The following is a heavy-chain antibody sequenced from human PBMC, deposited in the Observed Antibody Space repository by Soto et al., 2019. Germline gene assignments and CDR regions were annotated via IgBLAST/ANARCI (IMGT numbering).Heavy chain of an antibody. V-gene: IGHV3-30*18. D-gene: IGHD2-2*03. CDR3: AKDSMDRRPYVIDY. J-gene: IGHJ4*02. CDR1: GFTFSSYG. Sequence: QVQLVESGGGVVQPGRSLRLSCAASGFTFSSYGMHWVRQAPGKGLEWVAVISYDGSNKYYADSVKVRFTIARDNSKNTLYLQMNSLRAEDTAVYYCAKDSMDRRPYVIDYWGQGTLVTVSS. CDR2: ISYDGSNK.